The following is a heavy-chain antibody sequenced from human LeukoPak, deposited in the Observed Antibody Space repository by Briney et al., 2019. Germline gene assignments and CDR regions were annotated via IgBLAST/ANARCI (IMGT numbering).Heavy chain of an antibody. CDR1: GFTFSNYW. Sequence: GGSLRLSCAASGFTFSNYWMDWVRQVPGKGPVWVSRVGTDGSSTAYADDVKGRFTISRDNAKNTLYLQMNSLRVEDTAVYYCARDKYGGNSNAFDIWGQGTLVTVSS. D-gene: IGHD4-23*01. J-gene: IGHJ3*02. CDR3: ARDKYGGNSNAFDI. CDR2: VGTDGSST. V-gene: IGHV3-74*01.